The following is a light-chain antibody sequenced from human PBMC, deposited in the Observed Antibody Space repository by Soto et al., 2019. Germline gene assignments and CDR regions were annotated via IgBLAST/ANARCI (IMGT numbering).Light chain of an antibody. CDR1: QGIRND. CDR2: AAS. V-gene: IGKV1-6*01. Sequence: AIQITQSPSSLSASVGDRVTLSCWASQGIRNDLGWYQQKPGKAPKRLIYAASSLQSGVPSRFSGSGSGTDFTLTISSLQPEDFATYYCLLDFRYFWAFGQGTKVDIK. J-gene: IGKJ1*01. CDR3: LLDFRYFWA.